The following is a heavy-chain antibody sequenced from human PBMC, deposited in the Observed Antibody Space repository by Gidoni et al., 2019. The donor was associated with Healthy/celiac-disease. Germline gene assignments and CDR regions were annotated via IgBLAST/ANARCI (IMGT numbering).Heavy chain of an antibody. Sequence: EVQLVESGGGLVKPGGSLRLSFAASGFPFRNAWMSWVRQAPGKGLEWVGRIKSKTDGGTTDYAAPVKGRFTISRDDSKNTLYLQMNSLKTEDTAVYYCTTDSYYYDSSGYYDAFDIWGQGTMVTVSS. CDR3: TTDSYYYDSSGYYDAFDI. J-gene: IGHJ3*02. CDR2: IKSKTDGGTT. V-gene: IGHV3-15*01. CDR1: GFPFRNAW. D-gene: IGHD3-22*01.